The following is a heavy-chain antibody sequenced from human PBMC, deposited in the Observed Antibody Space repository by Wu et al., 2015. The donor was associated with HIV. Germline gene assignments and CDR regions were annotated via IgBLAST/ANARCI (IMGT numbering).Heavy chain of an antibody. J-gene: IGHJ6*03. V-gene: IGHV1-2*02. CDR2: INPNSGGT. CDR3: ARAAKDFWSGPYYYYYYMDV. CDR1: GYTFTGYY. D-gene: IGHD3-3*01. Sequence: QVQLVQSGAEVKKPGASVKVSCKASGYTFTGYYMHWVRQAPGQGLEWMGWINPNSGGTNYAQKFQGRVTMTRDTSISTAYMELSRLRSDDTAVYYCARAAKDFWSGPYYYYYYMDVWGKGTTVTVSS.